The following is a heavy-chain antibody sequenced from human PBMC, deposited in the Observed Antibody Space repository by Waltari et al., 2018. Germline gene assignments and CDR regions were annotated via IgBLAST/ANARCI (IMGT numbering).Heavy chain of an antibody. CDR2: SYSAGRT. D-gene: IGHD6-19*01. V-gene: IGHV3-23*03. Sequence: DVPLFDSGGAFVMRGGSLILSFSVSGFTFTDYGLRRVSQGPGKVLEWVSVSYSAGRTNHADSVKGRFTISTDNSKKTVFLEMNSLRPDDTAVYYCAKLGGLYASGWPDSTNYMAVWGKGTTVTVSS. CDR1: GFTFTDYG. J-gene: IGHJ6*03. CDR3: AKLGGLYASGWPDSTNYMAV.